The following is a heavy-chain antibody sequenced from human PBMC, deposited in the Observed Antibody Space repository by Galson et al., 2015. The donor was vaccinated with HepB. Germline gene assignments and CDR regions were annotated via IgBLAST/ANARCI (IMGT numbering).Heavy chain of an antibody. CDR3: ASSIVAPRKKAFDI. CDR1: GGSISSSSYY. V-gene: IGHV4-39*01. J-gene: IGHJ3*02. D-gene: IGHD5-12*01. CDR2: IYYSGST. Sequence: ETLSLTCTVSGGSISSSSYYWGWIRQPPGKGLEWIGSIYYSGSTYYNPSLKSRVTISVDTSKNQFSLKLSSVTAADTAVYYCASSIVAPRKKAFDIWGQGTMVTVSS.